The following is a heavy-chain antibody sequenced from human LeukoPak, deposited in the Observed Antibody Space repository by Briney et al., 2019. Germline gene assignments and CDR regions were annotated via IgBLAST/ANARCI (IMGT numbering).Heavy chain of an antibody. CDR1: GYTFTGYY. CDR2: INPNSGGT. D-gene: IGHD4-11*01. CDR3: AREHDYRQEDYYYGMDV. V-gene: IGHV1-2*06. Sequence: ASVKVSCKASGYTFTGYYMHWVRQAPGQGLEWMGRINPNSGGTNYAQKFQGRVTVTRDTSISTAYMELSRLRSDDTAVYYCAREHDYRQEDYYYGMDVWGQGTTVTVSS. J-gene: IGHJ6*02.